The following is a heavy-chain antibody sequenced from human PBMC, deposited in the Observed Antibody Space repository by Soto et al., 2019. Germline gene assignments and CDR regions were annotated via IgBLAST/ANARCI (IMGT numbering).Heavy chain of an antibody. D-gene: IGHD3-9*01. CDR1: RFNFSIYA. CDR2: ISGSGGSS. Sequence: EVQLLESGGGLVRSAGSLRLSCAAYRFNFSIYAMNWVRQAPGRGQEWVSAISGSGGSSYYADSMKGRFTVSRDNSWNKLSLQMKSLRAEDTAVYYCAREDDILTGPILEYWGQGTLVTVSS. J-gene: IGHJ4*02. V-gene: IGHV3-23*01. CDR3: AREDDILTGPILEY.